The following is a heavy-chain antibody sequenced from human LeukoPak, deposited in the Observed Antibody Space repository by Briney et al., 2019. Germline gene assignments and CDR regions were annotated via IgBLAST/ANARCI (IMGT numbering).Heavy chain of an antibody. Sequence: PGGSLRLSCAASGFTFSSYAMSWVRQAPGKGLEWVSAISGSGGSTYYADSVKGRFTISRDNSKNTLYLQMNSLRAEDTAVYYCAGCGSGSFPFYYYYGMDVWGQGTTVTVSS. V-gene: IGHV3-23*01. J-gene: IGHJ6*02. D-gene: IGHD3-10*01. CDR1: GFTFSSYA. CDR3: AGCGSGSFPFYYYYGMDV. CDR2: ISGSGGST.